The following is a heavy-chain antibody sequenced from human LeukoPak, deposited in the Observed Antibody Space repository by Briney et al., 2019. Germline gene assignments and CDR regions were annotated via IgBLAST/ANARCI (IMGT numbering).Heavy chain of an antibody. J-gene: IGHJ5*01. CDR1: TAR. CDR3: ARDLWNFYDASGYNSDFVS. CDR2: MGSYGVAT. Sequence: ASVKVSCKATARIGFLRQAPGQGLAGRGGMGSYGVATYHAQNFQPRTTLTTDTSTSTVYIDLTNLRSDHTAVYYCARDLWNFYDASGYNSDFVSWGQGTLVTVSS. V-gene: IGHV1-18*01. D-gene: IGHD3-22*01.